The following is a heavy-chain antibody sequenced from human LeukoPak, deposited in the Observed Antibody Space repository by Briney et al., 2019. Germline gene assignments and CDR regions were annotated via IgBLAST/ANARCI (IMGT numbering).Heavy chain of an antibody. J-gene: IGHJ4*02. CDR3: AKEMTTVTTFSLDY. Sequence: GGSLRLSCAASGFTFSSYGMHWARQAPGKGLEWVAVISYDGSNKYYADSVKGRFTISRDNSKNTLYLQMNSLRAEDTAVYYCAKEMTTVTTFSLDYWGQGTLVTVSS. CDR1: GFTFSSYG. D-gene: IGHD4-17*01. CDR2: ISYDGSNK. V-gene: IGHV3-30*18.